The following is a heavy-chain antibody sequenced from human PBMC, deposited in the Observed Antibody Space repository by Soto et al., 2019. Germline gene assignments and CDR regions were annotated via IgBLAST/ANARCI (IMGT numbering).Heavy chain of an antibody. Sequence: PSETLSLTCTVSGGSISSYYLSWIRQPPGKGLEWIGYIYYSGSTNYNPSLKSRVTISVDTSKNQFSLKLSSVTAADTAVYYCAGTSGSYPNWFDPWGQGTLVTVS. CDR2: IYYSGST. V-gene: IGHV4-59*08. CDR1: GGSISSYY. CDR3: AGTSGSYPNWFDP. J-gene: IGHJ5*02. D-gene: IGHD1-26*01.